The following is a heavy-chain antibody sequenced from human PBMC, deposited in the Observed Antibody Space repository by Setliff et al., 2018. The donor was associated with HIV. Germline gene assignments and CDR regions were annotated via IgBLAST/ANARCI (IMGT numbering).Heavy chain of an antibody. CDR3: AKVPTRIQPRYLDY. CDR2: ISSSDVTT. CDR1: GFTFSSYA. D-gene: IGHD5-18*01. Sequence: GGSLRLSCVGSGFTFSSYAMSWVRQAPGKGLEWVSSISSSDVTTYYVDSVKGRFAISRDNSKNTLHLQMNSLRVEDTAVYYCAKVPTRIQPRYLDYWGQGTLVTVSS. V-gene: IGHV3-23*01. J-gene: IGHJ4*02.